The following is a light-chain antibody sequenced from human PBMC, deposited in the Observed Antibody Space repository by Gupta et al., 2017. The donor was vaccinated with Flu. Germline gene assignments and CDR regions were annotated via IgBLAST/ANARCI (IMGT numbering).Light chain of an antibody. J-gene: IGLJ3*02. CDR2: YNS. Sequence: SYVLTQSPSVSVAPGQTAKITCGGDNIGTRSVHWYQQKSGQAPVLVLFYNSARPSGIHERFSGSNSGNTATLTISRVEAGDEADDHCQVLHTSSDYWRVCGGGTKLTVL. V-gene: IGLV3-21*02. CDR1: NIGTRS. CDR3: QVLHTSSDYWRV.